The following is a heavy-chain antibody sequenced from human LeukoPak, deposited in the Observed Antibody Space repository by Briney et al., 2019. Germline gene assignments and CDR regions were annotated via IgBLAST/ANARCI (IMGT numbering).Heavy chain of an antibody. CDR3: AREYSGYDWGHFDY. D-gene: IGHD5-12*01. V-gene: IGHV1-18*01. Sequence: ASVKVSXKASGYTFTSYGISWVRQAPGQGLEWIGWISAYNGNTNYAQKLQGRVTMTTDTSTSTAYIELRSLRSDDTAVYYCAREYSGYDWGHFDYWGQGTLVTVSS. J-gene: IGHJ4*02. CDR2: ISAYNGNT. CDR1: GYTFTSYG.